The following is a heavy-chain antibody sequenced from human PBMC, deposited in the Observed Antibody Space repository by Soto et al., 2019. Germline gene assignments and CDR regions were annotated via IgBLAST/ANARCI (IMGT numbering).Heavy chain of an antibody. CDR1: GYTFTSYA. CDR2: INAGNGNT. V-gene: IGHV1-3*01. J-gene: IGHJ4*02. CDR3: ATFDRNSSGLFDY. D-gene: IGHD6-19*01. Sequence: GASVKVSCKASGYTFTSYAMHWVRQAPGQRLEWMGWINAGNGNTKYSQKFQGRVTMTRDTSTSTVYMELSSLRSEDTAVYYCATFDRNSSGLFDYWGQGTLVTVSS.